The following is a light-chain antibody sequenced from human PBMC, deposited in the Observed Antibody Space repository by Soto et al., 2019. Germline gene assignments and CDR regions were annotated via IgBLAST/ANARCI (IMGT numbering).Light chain of an antibody. CDR2: DVS. CDR3: SSYTRSSTRV. J-gene: IGLJ1*01. Sequence: SALTQPASVSGSPGQSITISCTGTSSDVGGYNYVSWYQQHPGKAPKLMIYDVSNRPSGVSNRFSGSKSGNTASLTISGLQAEDEADYYCSSYTRSSTRVFGTGTRSPS. CDR1: SSDVGGYNY. V-gene: IGLV2-14*01.